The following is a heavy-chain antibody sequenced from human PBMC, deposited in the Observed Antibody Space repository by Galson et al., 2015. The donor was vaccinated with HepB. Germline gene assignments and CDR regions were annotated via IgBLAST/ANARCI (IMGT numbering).Heavy chain of an antibody. V-gene: IGHV3-33*01. CDR2: IWFDGSAT. CDR1: EFTFSDYG. CDR3: ARDAPFDSSGWTNWFDP. Sequence: SLRLSCAASEFTFSDYGMHWVRQAPGKGLEWVAAIWFDGSATFYRDSVKGRFSISRDDSKNILYLQMNSLGAEDTAVYSCARDAPFDSSGWTNWFDPWGQGTLVTVSS. D-gene: IGHD6-19*01. J-gene: IGHJ5*02.